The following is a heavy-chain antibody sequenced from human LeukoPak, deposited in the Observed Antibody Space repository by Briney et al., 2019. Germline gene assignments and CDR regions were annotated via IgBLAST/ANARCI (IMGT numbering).Heavy chain of an antibody. CDR3: AKASAMIVVVSKHFDY. CDR1: GFTFSSYT. Sequence: PGGSLRLSCAASGFTFSSYTMNWVRQAPGKGLEWLSCISGSSTYIYYADSLKGRFTISRDNSKNTLYLQMNSLRAEDTAVYYCAKASAMIVVVSKHFDYWGQGTLVTVSS. D-gene: IGHD3-22*01. CDR2: ISGSSTYI. V-gene: IGHV3-21*04. J-gene: IGHJ4*02.